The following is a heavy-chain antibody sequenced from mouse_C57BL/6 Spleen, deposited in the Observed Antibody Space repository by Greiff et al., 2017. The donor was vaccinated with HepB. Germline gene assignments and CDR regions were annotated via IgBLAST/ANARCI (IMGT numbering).Heavy chain of an antibody. J-gene: IGHJ2*01. V-gene: IGHV1-55*01. D-gene: IGHD1-1*01. CDR1: GYTFTSYW. CDR3: AREENYYGSLDY. CDR2: IYPGSGST. Sequence: VQLQQPGAELVKPGASVKMSCKASGYTFTSYWITWVKQRPGQGLEWIGDIYPGSGSTNYNEKFKSKATLTVDTSSSTAYMQLSSLTSEDSAVYYCAREENYYGSLDYWGQGTTLTVSS.